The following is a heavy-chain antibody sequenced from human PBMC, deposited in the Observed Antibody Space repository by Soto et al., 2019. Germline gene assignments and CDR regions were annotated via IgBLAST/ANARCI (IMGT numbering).Heavy chain of an antibody. J-gene: IGHJ3*02. CDR2: TIPVFNTA. V-gene: IGHV1-69*06. D-gene: IGHD3-10*01. Sequence: QVQLEQSGAEVKKPGSSVKVSCKASGGTLSDHGVAWLRQAPGQGLEWMGGTIPVFNTAKYAQKFQGRVTVTADKFKNIAYMELSSLRSEDTAFYFCARGVYGSGNYYTGPSAFDSWGQGTMVIVSS. CDR1: GGTLSDHG. CDR3: ARGVYGSGNYYTGPSAFDS.